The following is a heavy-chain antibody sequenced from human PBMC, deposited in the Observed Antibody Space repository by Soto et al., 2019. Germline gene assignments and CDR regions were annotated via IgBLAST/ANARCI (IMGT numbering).Heavy chain of an antibody. CDR3: AKGRGVVVTHPFDY. D-gene: IGHD2-21*02. V-gene: IGHV3-23*01. CDR2: ISGGSGGST. J-gene: IGHJ4*02. CDR1: GFSFSSYA. Sequence: EVHLLESGGGLVQPGGSLRLSCAASGFSFSSYAMSWVRQAPGKGLEWVSGISGGSGGSTYYADSVKGRFTISRDNSKNTLYLQMNSLRAEDTAVFYCAKGRGVVVTHPFDYWGQGTLVTVSS.